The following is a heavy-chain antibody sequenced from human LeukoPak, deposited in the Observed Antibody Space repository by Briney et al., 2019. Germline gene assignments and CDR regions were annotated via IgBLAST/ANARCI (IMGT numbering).Heavy chain of an antibody. CDR1: GFTFSSYG. CDR3: AKGVLRYFDWSNPDY. D-gene: IGHD3-9*01. J-gene: IGHJ4*02. V-gene: IGHV3-30*18. Sequence: GGSLRLSCAASGFTFSSYGMHWVRRAPGKGLEWVAVISYDGSNKYYADSVKGRLTISRDNSKNTLYLQMNGLRAEDTAVYYCAKGVLRYFDWSNPDYWGQGTLVTVSS. CDR2: ISYDGSNK.